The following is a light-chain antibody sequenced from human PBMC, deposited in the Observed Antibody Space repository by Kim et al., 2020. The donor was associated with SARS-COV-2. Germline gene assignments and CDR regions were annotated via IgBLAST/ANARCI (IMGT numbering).Light chain of an antibody. CDR2: QDS. Sequence: PGQTASITCSGDKLGDKYACWYQQKPGQSPVLVIYQDSKRPSGIPERFSGSNSGNTATLTISGTQAMDEADYYCQAWDSSTAVFGGGTQLTVL. CDR1: KLGDKY. J-gene: IGLJ3*02. CDR3: QAWDSSTAV. V-gene: IGLV3-1*01.